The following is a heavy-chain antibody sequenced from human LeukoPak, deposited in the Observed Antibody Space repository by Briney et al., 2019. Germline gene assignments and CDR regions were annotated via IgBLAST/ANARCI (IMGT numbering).Heavy chain of an antibody. CDR3: ARDRVGYYDSSGYYYLDV. J-gene: IGHJ6*03. CDR1: GFTFSSYW. D-gene: IGHD3-22*01. V-gene: IGHV3-7*01. CDR2: IKQDGSEK. Sequence: PGGSLRLSCAASGFTFSSYWMSWVRQAPGEGLEWVANIKQDGSEKYYVDSVKGRFTISRDNAKNSLYLQMNSLRAEDTAVYYCARDRVGYYDSSGYYYLDVWGQGTTATVSS.